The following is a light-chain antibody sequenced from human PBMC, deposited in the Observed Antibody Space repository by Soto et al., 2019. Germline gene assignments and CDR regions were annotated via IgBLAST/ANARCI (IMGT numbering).Light chain of an antibody. CDR3: QQYGSSPYT. CDR2: GAS. Sequence: EIVLTQSPGTLSLSPGERATLSCRASQSVSSTYLALYQQKPGQAPRLLIYGASIRATGVPDRFSGSGSGTDFTLTISRLEPEDFAVYYCQQYGSSPYTFGQGTKLEIK. CDR1: QSVSSTY. V-gene: IGKV3-20*01. J-gene: IGKJ2*01.